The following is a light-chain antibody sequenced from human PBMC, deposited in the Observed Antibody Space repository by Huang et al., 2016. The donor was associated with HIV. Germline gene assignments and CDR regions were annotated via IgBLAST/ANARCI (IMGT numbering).Light chain of an antibody. Sequence: EIVMTQSPATLSVSPGERATLSCRASQSVSDNLAWYQQKPGQAPRLLIDGASTRATGIPARFSGSGFGTEFTLTISSLQSEDSAVYYCQQSNNWLTFGGGTTVEIK. CDR1: QSVSDN. CDR2: GAS. V-gene: IGKV3-15*01. CDR3: QQSNNWLT. J-gene: IGKJ4*01.